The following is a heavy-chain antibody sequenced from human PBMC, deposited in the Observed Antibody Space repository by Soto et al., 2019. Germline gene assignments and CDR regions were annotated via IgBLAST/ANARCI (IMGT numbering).Heavy chain of an antibody. CDR1: GDSINSDKYY. D-gene: IGHD3-9*01. CDR3: ARLEGLATISYYFDF. CDR2: IYYRGNT. V-gene: IGHV4-39*01. J-gene: IGHJ4*02. Sequence: QLQESGPGLVKPSETLSLTCSVSGDSINSDKYYWGWIRQPPGKGLEWIGSIYYRGNTYYNPSLQTRATISLDKSKSQLSLRLNSVTAADSAVYFCARLEGLATISYYFDFWGQGAQVTVSS.